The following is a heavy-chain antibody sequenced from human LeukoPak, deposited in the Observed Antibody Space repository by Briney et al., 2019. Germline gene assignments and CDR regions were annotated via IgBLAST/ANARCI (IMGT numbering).Heavy chain of an antibody. Sequence: GASVKVSCEASGYTFTSYDINWVRQATGQGLEWMGWMNPNSGNTGYAQKFQGRVTMTRNTSISTAYMELSSLRSEDTAVYYCARAIYCSGGSCYGGMDVWGQGTTVTVSS. V-gene: IGHV1-8*01. J-gene: IGHJ6*02. CDR1: GYTFTSYD. CDR3: ARAIYCSGGSCYGGMDV. CDR2: MNPNSGNT. D-gene: IGHD2-15*01.